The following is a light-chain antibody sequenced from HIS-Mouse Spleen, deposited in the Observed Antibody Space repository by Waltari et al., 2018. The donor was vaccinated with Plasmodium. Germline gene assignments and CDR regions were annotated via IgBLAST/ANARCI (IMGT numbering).Light chain of an antibody. CDR3: QQYGSSSWT. CDR2: GAS. CDR1: QSFSSSY. J-gene: IGKJ1*01. Sequence: EIVLTQSPGTLSLSPGERATLSCRASQSFSSSYLAWYKQKPGQAPRLLINGASSRATGIPDRFSGSGSGTDFTLTISRLEPEDFAVYYCQQYGSSSWTFGQGTKVGIK. V-gene: IGKV3-20*01.